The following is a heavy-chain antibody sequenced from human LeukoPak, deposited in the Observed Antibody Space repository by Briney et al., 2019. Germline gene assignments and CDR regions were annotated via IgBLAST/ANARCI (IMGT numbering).Heavy chain of an antibody. CDR1: GFTFSSYS. CDR3: ASGCWNYAFDI. J-gene: IGHJ3*02. CDR2: ISSSSSSI. Sequence: GGSLRLSCAASGFTFSSYSMNWVRQATGQGLQWVSSISSSSSSIYYADSVKGRFTISRDNAKNSLYLQINSLGAGHTAVYYCASGCWNYAFDIWGQGTMVTVSS. D-gene: IGHD1-7*01. V-gene: IGHV3-21*01.